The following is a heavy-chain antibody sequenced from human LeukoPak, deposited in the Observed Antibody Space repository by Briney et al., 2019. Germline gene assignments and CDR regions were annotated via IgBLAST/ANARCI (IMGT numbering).Heavy chain of an antibody. CDR1: XXXFXXXT. CDR2: ISSSSSSI. CDR3: ARSGYNWNDVIFFDY. J-gene: IGHJ4*02. V-gene: IGHV3-21*01. D-gene: IGHD1-1*01. Sequence: PGGXXXLSXXXXXXXFXXXTXXWVRQAPGXGLEWVSSISSSSSSIYYADSVKGRFTISRDNAKNSLYLQMNSLRAEDTAVYYCARSGYNWNDVIFFDYWGQGTLVTVSS.